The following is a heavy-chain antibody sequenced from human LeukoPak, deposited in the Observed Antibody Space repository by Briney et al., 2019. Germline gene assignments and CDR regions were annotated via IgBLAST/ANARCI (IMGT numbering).Heavy chain of an antibody. D-gene: IGHD6-13*01. CDR3: ASIAAAGNLHDY. V-gene: IGHV3-21*01. J-gene: IGHJ4*02. CDR1: GFTFSSYS. Sequence: GSLRLSCAASGFTFSSYSMNWVRQAPGKGLEWVSSISSSSSYIYYADSVKGRFTISRDNAKNSLYLQMNSLRAEDTAVYYCASIAAAGNLHDYWGQGTLVTVSS. CDR2: ISSSSSYI.